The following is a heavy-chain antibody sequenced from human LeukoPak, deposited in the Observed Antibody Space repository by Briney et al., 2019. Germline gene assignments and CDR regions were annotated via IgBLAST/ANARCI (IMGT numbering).Heavy chain of an antibody. CDR1: GFTFSSYW. CDR3: ARDRNTGSSYENLFEY. V-gene: IGHV3-74*01. Sequence: QPGGSLRLSCAASGFTFSSYWMHWVRQAPGKGLGWVSRINSDGSSTTYADSVKGRFTISRDNAKNTLYLQMNSLRAEDTSVYYCARDRNTGSSYENLFEYWGQGSLVTVSS. CDR2: INSDGSST. D-gene: IGHD1-26*01. J-gene: IGHJ4*02.